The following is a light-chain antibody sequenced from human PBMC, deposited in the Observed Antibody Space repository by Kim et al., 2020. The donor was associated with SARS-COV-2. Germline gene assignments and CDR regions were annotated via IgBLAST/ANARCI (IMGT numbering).Light chain of an antibody. CDR1: QSLSGF. J-gene: IGKJ1*01. V-gene: IGKV1-39*01. Sequence: DIQLTQSPSSLSASVGDRLTITCRASQSLSGFVSWFQQKPGKAPKLLIYAASTLQVGIPSRFSGSGSGTHFTLTISSLEPEDFASYYCQQIFSTPWTFGQGTRVEI. CDR2: AAS. CDR3: QQIFSTPWT.